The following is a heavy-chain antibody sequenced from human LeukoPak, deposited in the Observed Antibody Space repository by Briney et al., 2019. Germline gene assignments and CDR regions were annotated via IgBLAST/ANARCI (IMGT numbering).Heavy chain of an antibody. CDR2: FDPEDGET. CDR1: GYTPTELS. J-gene: IGHJ4*02. D-gene: IGHD2-21*01. CDR3: ATDYIPTGRQDY. V-gene: IGHV1-24*01. Sequence: GASVKVSCKVSGYTPTELSMHWLRQAPGKGLEWMGGFDPEDGETIYAQKFQGRVTMTEDTSTDTAYMELSSLRSEDTAVYYCATDYIPTGRQDYWGQGTLVTVSS.